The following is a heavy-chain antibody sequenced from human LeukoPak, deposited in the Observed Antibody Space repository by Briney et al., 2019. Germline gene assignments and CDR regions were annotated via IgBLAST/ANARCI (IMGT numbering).Heavy chain of an antibody. CDR1: GFTFSSYS. Sequence: GGSLRLSCAASGFTFSSYSMNWVRQAPGKGLEWVSSISSSSSYIYYADSVKGRFTISRDNAKNSLYLQMNSLRAEDTAVYYCARVVSDRNYYYYYMDVWGKGTTVTVSS. CDR3: ARVVSDRNYYYYYMDV. CDR2: ISSSSSYI. D-gene: IGHD5/OR15-5a*01. V-gene: IGHV3-21*01. J-gene: IGHJ6*03.